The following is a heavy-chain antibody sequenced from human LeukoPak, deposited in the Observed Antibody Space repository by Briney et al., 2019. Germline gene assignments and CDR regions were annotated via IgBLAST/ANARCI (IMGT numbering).Heavy chain of an antibody. J-gene: IGHJ6*01. CDR3: ARRGRQRDYHHGRDV. V-gene: IGHV3-13*01. CDR2: INSVGGA. Sequence: PGGSLRLSCAASGSTFSNCDMYWVRQAPGKGPEWVSVINSVGGAYYSDSVKGRFTVSRDDARNTLYVQMNSLRAGDTGVYYCARRGRQRDYHHGRDVWGQGTRVSV. D-gene: IGHD6-25*01. CDR1: GSTFSNCD.